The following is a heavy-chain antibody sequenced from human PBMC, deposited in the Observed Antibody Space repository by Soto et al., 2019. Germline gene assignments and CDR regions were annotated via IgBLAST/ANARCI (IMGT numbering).Heavy chain of an antibody. CDR3: AKGGRQWLVTSDFNY. D-gene: IGHD6-19*01. CDR2: VSHDGRNT. J-gene: IGHJ4*02. CDR1: GFTFSDYA. V-gene: IGHV3-30*18. Sequence: VQLVESGGGVVQPGRSLRLSCAACGFTFSDYARHWVRQAPGKGLEWVAVVSHDGRNTHYADSVKGRFTISRDSSKNTVSLEMTSLRAEDTAVYYCAKGGRQWLVTSDFNYWGQGALVTVSS.